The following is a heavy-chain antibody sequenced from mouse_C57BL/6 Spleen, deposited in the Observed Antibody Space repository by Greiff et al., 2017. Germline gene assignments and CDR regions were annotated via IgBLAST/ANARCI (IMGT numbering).Heavy chain of an antibody. CDR2: INYDGSST. Sequence: EVHLVESEGGLVQPGSSMKLSCTASGFTFSDYYMAWVRQVPEKGLEWVANINYDGSSTYYLDSLKSRFIISRDNAKNILYLQMSSLKSEDTATYYCARGRYYGSSYHAMDYWGQGTSVTVSS. V-gene: IGHV5-16*01. CDR3: ARGRYYGSSYHAMDY. CDR1: GFTFSDYY. J-gene: IGHJ4*01. D-gene: IGHD1-1*01.